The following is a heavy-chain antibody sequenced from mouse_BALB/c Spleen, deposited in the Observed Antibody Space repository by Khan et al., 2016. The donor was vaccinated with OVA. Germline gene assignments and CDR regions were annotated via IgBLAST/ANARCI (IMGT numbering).Heavy chain of an antibody. Sequence: QIQLVQSGPELKKPGETVKISCKASGFTFTNYGMNWVKQAPGKGLKWMGWINTYTGEPTYGDDFKGRFALSLDTSASTAYLQINNLINEDMATYFCARISSYWYSDFGGAGTTVTVSS. V-gene: IGHV9-1*02. J-gene: IGHJ1*01. CDR3: ARISSYWYSDF. CDR1: GFTFTNYG. CDR2: INTYTGEP. D-gene: IGHD6-2*01.